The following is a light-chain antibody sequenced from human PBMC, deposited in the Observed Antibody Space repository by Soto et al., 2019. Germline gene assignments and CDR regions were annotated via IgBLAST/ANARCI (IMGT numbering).Light chain of an antibody. V-gene: IGKV3-20*01. Sequence: EILLTQSTGSRSSSAGERDNRSCRSSQSVSSSYLAWYQEKVGQAPRLLIYGTSNRATGVPDRFSGSGSGTDFTLTISRLEHEDFALYYCQQYISSPYNFGQGTKVDIK. CDR2: GTS. CDR3: QQYISSPYN. J-gene: IGKJ2*01. CDR1: QSVSSSY.